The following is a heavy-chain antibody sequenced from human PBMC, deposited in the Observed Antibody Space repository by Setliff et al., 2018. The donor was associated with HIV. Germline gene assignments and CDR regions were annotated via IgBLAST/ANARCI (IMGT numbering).Heavy chain of an antibody. CDR1: GFTFRKYY. CDR2: IKADGSEN. V-gene: IGHV3-7*03. D-gene: IGHD5-18*01. J-gene: IGHJ4*02. CDR3: AREGSGWCDY. Sequence: GALRLSCAASGFTFRKYYMAWVRQAPGKGLEWVANIKADGSENSYVDSVKGRFTISRDNAQNSLYLQMNSLRAEDTAVYYCAREGSGWCDYWGQGTLVTVSS.